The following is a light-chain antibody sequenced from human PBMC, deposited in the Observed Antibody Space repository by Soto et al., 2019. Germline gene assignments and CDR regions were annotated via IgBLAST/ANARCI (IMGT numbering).Light chain of an antibody. CDR3: QQSSYTPLT. CDR2: AAS. Sequence: DIQMTQSPSSLSASVGDRVTITCRASQSVSSYLNWYQHKPGKVPILLIYAASNLQSGVPSRFSGSGSGTDFPLTISSLQPEDFATYSCQQSSYTPLTFGGGTRVEVK. CDR1: QSVSSY. V-gene: IGKV1-39*01. J-gene: IGKJ4*01.